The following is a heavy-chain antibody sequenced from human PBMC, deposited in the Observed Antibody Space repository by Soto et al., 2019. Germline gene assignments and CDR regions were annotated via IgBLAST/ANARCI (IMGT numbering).Heavy chain of an antibody. CDR2: IYYSGST. CDR1: CGSISSGGYY. CDR3: ARDPYSSSSGAAFDI. J-gene: IGHJ3*02. D-gene: IGHD6-6*01. V-gene: IGHV4-31*03. Sequence: PSETLSLTCTVSCGSISSGGYYWSWIRQHPGKGLEWIGYIYYSGSTYYNPSLKSRVTISVDTSKNQFSLKLSSVTAADTAVYYCARDPYSSSSGAAFDIWGQGTMVTVSS.